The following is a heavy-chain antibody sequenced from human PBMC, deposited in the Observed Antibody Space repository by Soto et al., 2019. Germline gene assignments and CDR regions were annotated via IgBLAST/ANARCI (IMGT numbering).Heavy chain of an antibody. Sequence: PGESLKISCKGSGYSFTSYWIGWVRQMPGKGLEWMGIIYPGDSDTRYSPSFQGQVTISADKSISTAYLQWSSLKASDTAMYYCARQRHITIFGDTWYFDLWGRGTLVTVAS. CDR2: IYPGDSDT. CDR1: GYSFTSYW. V-gene: IGHV5-51*01. D-gene: IGHD3-3*01. CDR3: ARQRHITIFGDTWYFDL. J-gene: IGHJ2*01.